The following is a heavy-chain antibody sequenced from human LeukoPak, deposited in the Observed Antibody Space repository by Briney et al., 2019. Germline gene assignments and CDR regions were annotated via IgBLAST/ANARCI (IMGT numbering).Heavy chain of an antibody. V-gene: IGHV1-69*05. D-gene: IGHD3-9*01. CDR2: IIPIFGTA. J-gene: IGHJ5*02. CDR1: GGTFRSYA. Sequence: ASVKVSCKASGGTFRSYAISWVRQAPGQGLEWMGGIIPIFGTANYAQKFQGRVTITTDESTSTAYMELSSLRSEDTAVYYCARGITIFNWFDPWGQGTLVTDSS. CDR3: ARGITIFNWFDP.